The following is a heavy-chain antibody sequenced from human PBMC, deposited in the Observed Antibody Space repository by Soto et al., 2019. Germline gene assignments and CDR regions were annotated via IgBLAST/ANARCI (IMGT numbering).Heavy chain of an antibody. CDR2: FDREDGET. CDR1: GYFLTALS. V-gene: IGHV1-24*01. J-gene: IGHJ4*02. D-gene: IGHD1-26*01. Sequence: ASVKVSCKVSGYFLTALSIRWVRQAPGKGLEWMGGFDREDGETICAQKFQGRVTMTEDTSTDSAYMELSSLTSEDTAIYYCAHGEGIVKSIVYFDSWGQGTLVTVSS. CDR3: AHGEGIVKSIVYFDS.